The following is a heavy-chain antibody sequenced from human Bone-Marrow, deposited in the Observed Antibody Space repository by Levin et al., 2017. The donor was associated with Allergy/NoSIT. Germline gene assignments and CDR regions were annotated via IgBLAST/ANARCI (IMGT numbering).Heavy chain of an antibody. CDR3: ATAPGVAVAANKWYFAY. V-gene: IGHV3-30-3*01. CDR1: GVTFRGYA. D-gene: IGHD6-19*01. Sequence: PGESLKISCVASGVTFRGYAMHWVRQAPGKGLEWVAATSHDEGNKYYADSVKGRFTISRDNSKNTSFLQMNSLRAEDTAVYYCATAPGVAVAANKWYFAYWGQGTLVTVSS. J-gene: IGHJ4*02. CDR2: TSHDEGNK.